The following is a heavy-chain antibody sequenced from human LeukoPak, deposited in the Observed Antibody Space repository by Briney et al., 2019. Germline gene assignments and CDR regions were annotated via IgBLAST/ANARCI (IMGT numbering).Heavy chain of an antibody. V-gene: IGHV3-48*03. D-gene: IGHD1-26*01. J-gene: IGHJ3*02. Sequence: GGSLRLSCAASGFTFSSYEMNWIRQAPGKGLEWVSYISSSGSTIYYADSVKGRFTISRDNAKNSLYLQMNSLRSDDTAVYYCARDAIRGSYRSFDIWGQGTMVTVSS. CDR1: GFTFSSYE. CDR2: ISSSGSTI. CDR3: ARDAIRGSYRSFDI.